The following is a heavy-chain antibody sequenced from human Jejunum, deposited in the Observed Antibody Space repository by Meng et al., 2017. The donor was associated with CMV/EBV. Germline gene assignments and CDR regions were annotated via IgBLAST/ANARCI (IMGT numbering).Heavy chain of an antibody. D-gene: IGHD1-1*01. J-gene: IGHJ4*02. V-gene: IGHV3-15*01. CDR1: GFTFTNAW. Sequence: SSGFTFTNAWMSWVRQAPGKGLEWVGRIKHEADGGTIDYAAPVKGRFTISRDDSIKTVYLQMNSLKTDDTAVYYCAAGTGMTDFDYWGQGTLVTVPQ. CDR3: AAGTGMTDFDY. CDR2: IKHEADGGTI.